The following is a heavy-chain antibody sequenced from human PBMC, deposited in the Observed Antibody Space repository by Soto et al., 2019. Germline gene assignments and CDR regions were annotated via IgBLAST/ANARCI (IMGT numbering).Heavy chain of an antibody. CDR1: GFTFSNAW. J-gene: IGHJ4*02. V-gene: IGHV3-15*01. CDR3: TAFDYDILTGYYMDY. CDR2: IKSRTDGGTT. D-gene: IGHD3-9*01. Sequence: EVQLVESGGGLVKPGGSLRLSCAASGFTFSNAWMKWVRQAPGKGLEWVGRIKSRTDGGTTDYAAPVKGRFTISRDDSXXSLYLQVNSLKTEDTAVYYCTAFDYDILTGYYMDYWGQGTLVTVSS.